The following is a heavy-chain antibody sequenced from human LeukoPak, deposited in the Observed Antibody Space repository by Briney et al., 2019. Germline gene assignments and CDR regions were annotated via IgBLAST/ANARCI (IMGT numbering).Heavy chain of an antibody. CDR2: IRYDGNDK. D-gene: IGHD6-6*01. J-gene: IGHJ5*02. CDR1: GFSFSSYG. V-gene: IGHV3-30*02. CDR3: AKDRIAVRPGWFDP. Sequence: GGSLRLSCAASGFSFSSYGMHWVRQAPGKGLEWVALIRYDGNDKYYVDSVKGRFTIYRDNSKNTLYLQMDSLRGEDTAVYYCAKDRIAVRPGWFDPWGQGTLVTVSS.